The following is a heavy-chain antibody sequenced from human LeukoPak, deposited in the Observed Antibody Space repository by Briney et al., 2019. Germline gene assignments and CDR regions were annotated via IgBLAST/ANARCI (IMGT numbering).Heavy chain of an antibody. V-gene: IGHV1-69*04. D-gene: IGHD3-22*01. CDR1: GGTFSSYA. Sequence: SVKVSCKASGGTFSSYAISWVRQAPGQGLEWMGRIIPILGIANYAQKFQGRVTMTTDTSTSTAYMELRSLRSDDTAVYYCARDADSYDSSGYGGYWGQGTLVTVSS. CDR3: ARDADSYDSSGYGGY. CDR2: IIPILGIA. J-gene: IGHJ4*02.